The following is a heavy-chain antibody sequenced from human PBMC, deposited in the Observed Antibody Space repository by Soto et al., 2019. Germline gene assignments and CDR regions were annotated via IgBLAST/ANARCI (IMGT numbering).Heavy chain of an antibody. CDR2: IIPIFGTA. D-gene: IGHD4-17*01. J-gene: IGHJ6*02. V-gene: IGHV1-69*01. CDR3: AIRGNAYGDPHRGYGIDV. CDR1: GGTFSSYA. Sequence: QVQLVQSGAEVKKPASSVKVSCKASGGTFSSYAISWVRQTPGQGLEWMGGIIPIFGTANYAQKFQGKVTITADESTSTAYMELSSLRSEDKAVYYCAIRGNAYGDPHRGYGIDVWGQGTTVTVSS.